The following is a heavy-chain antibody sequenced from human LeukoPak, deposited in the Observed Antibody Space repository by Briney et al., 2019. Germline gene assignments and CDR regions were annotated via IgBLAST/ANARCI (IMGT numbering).Heavy chain of an antibody. J-gene: IGHJ4*02. D-gene: IGHD5-12*01. CDR3: AREGRVSGYDFDC. V-gene: IGHV3-74*01. CDR1: GFTFSSYS. CDR2: INSDGSST. Sequence: GGSLRLSCAASGFTFSSYSMHWVRQAPGKGVVWVSRINSDGSSTTYADSVKGRFTISRDNAKNTLYLQMNSLRVEDTAVYYCAREGRVSGYDFDCWGQGNLVTVSS.